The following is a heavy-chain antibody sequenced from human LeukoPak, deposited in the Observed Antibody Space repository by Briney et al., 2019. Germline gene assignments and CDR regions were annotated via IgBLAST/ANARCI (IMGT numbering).Heavy chain of an antibody. Sequence: SETLSLTCTVSGGSMSSYYWSWLRQPAGKGLEGIGRIYTSGSTNYNRSLKSRVTMSVDTSKNQFSLKLSSVTAAVTAVYYCAREGYCSSTSCYGGFGYYYYYMDVWGKGTTVTVSS. D-gene: IGHD2-2*01. CDR1: GGSMSSYY. J-gene: IGHJ6*03. CDR3: AREGYCSSTSCYGGFGYYYYYMDV. CDR2: IYTSGST. V-gene: IGHV4-4*07.